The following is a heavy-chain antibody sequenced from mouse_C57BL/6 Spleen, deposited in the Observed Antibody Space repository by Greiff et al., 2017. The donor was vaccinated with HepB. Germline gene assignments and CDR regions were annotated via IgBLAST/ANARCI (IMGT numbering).Heavy chain of an antibody. Sequence: QVQLKQPGAELVKPGASVKLSCKASGYTFTSYWMQWVKQRPGQGLEWIGEIDPSDSYTNYNQKFKGKATLTVDTSSSTAYMQLSSLTSEDSAVYYCARQDSSGWFAYWGQGTLVTVSA. CDR1: GYTFTSYW. D-gene: IGHD3-2*02. V-gene: IGHV1-50*01. J-gene: IGHJ3*01. CDR2: IDPSDSYT. CDR3: ARQDSSGWFAY.